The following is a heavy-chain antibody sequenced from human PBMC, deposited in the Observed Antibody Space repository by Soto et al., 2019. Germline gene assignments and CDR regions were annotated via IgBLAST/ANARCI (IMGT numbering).Heavy chain of an antibody. CDR2: LYNTGST. J-gene: IGHJ5*02. CDR1: GGSISRYY. CDR3: ARIPSP. V-gene: IGHV4-59*01. D-gene: IGHD2-21*01. Sequence: SETLSLTCTVSGGSISRYYWSWIRQPPGKGLEWIGYLYNTGSTIYNPSLKSRVTISVDTSKNQFSLKLNSLTAADTAVYYCARIPSPWGQGTLVTVSS.